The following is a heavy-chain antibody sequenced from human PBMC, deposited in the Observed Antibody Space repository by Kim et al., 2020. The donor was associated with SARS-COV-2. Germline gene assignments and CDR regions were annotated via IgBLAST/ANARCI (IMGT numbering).Heavy chain of an antibody. CDR2: IYYSGST. J-gene: IGHJ1*01. CDR1: GGSISSSSYY. V-gene: IGHV4-39*01. D-gene: IGHD2-2*01. CDR3: ARHRYIYLPAAGRGYFQH. Sequence: SETLSLTCTVSGGSISSSSYYWGWIRQPPGKGLEWIGSIYYSGSTYYNPSLKSRVTISVDTSKNQFSLKLSSVTAADTAVYYCARHRYIYLPAAGRGYFQHSGQGTLVTVSS.